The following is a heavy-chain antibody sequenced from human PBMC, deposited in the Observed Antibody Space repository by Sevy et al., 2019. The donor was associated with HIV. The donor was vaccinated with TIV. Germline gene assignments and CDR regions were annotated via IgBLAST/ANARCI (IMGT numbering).Heavy chain of an antibody. CDR3: ARSWAAAAGGGGFYYGMDV. CDR2: ISSSGTTI. V-gene: IGHV3-48*03. J-gene: IGHJ6*02. Sequence: GGSLRLSCAASGFTFSSYEMNWVRQAPGKGLQWVSYISSSGTTIYYVDSVKGRFTLSRGNAKNSLYLQMNSRRAEGTAVYYWARSWAAAAGGGGFYYGMDVGGQGTRVTVSS. CDR1: GFTFSSYE. D-gene: IGHD6-13*01.